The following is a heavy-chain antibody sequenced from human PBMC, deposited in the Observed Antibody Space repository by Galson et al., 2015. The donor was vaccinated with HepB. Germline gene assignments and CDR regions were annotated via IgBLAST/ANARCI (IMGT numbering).Heavy chain of an antibody. D-gene: IGHD3-10*01. CDR2: IWYDGSNK. CDR3: ARRASYYGSGSQIFAMDV. J-gene: IGHJ6*02. CDR1: GFTFSYHG. V-gene: IGHV3-33*01. Sequence: SLRLSCAASGFTFSYHGMHWVRQAPGKGLEWVAVIWYDGSNKHYVDSVKGRFTISRDNSKNTLYLQMNSLRAEDTAVYYCARRASYYGSGSQIFAMDVWGQGTTVTVSS.